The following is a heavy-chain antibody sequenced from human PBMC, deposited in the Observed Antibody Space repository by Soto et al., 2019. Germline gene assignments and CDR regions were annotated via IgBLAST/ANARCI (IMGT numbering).Heavy chain of an antibody. CDR1: GFTFTSSA. CDR2: IVDGSGNT. J-gene: IGHJ6*02. Sequence: QMQLVQSGPEVKKPGTSVKVSCKASGFTFTSSAVQWVRQARGQRLEWIGWIVDGSGNTNYAQKFQERVTITRDMSTSEAYVELRSLRSEDRAVYYCAAYRGHEGSGLDFWGQGTTVTVSS. D-gene: IGHD3-16*02. CDR3: AAYRGHEGSGLDF. V-gene: IGHV1-58*01.